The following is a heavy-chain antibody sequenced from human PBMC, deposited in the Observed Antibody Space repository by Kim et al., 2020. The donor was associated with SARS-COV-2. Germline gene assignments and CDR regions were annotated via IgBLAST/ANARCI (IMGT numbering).Heavy chain of an antibody. D-gene: IGHD3-10*01. Sequence: YYAESVTGRITISRDNAKNSLYLQMNSLRAEDTAVYYCARDGDGEGNRDYWGQGTLVTVSS. CDR3: ARDGDGEGNRDY. J-gene: IGHJ4*02. V-gene: IGHV3-21*01.